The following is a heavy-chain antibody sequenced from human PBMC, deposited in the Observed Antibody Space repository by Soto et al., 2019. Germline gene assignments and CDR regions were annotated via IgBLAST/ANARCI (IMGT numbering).Heavy chain of an antibody. D-gene: IGHD1-26*01. CDR2: ISAYNGNT. CDR3: ARDLDIVGATTSGY. V-gene: IGHV1-18*04. CDR1: GYTFTSYG. J-gene: IGHJ4*02. Sequence: GASVKVSCKASGYTFTSYGISWVRQAPGQVLEWMGWISAYNGNTNYAQKLQGRVTMTTDTSTSTAYMELRSLRSDDTAVYYCARDLDIVGATTSGYWGQGTLVTVSS.